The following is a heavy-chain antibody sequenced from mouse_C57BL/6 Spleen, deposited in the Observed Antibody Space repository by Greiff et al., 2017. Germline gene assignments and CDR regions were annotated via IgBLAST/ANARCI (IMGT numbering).Heavy chain of an antibody. J-gene: IGHJ2*01. CDR3: ARGHYGSSSHFDY. CDR2: IYIGNGYT. Sequence: EVQLVESGAELVRPGSSVKMSCKTSGYTFTSYGINWVKQRPGQGLEWIGYIYIGNGYTEYNEKFKGKATLTSDTSSSTAYMQLRSLTSEDSAIYFCARGHYGSSSHFDYWGQGTTLTVSS. V-gene: IGHV1-58*01. CDR1: GYTFTSYG. D-gene: IGHD1-1*01.